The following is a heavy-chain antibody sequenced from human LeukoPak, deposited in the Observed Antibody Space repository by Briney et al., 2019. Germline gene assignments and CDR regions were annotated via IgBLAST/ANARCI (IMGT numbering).Heavy chain of an antibody. V-gene: IGHV4-59*01. D-gene: IGHD2-15*01. CDR2: TYYSGST. J-gene: IGHJ4*02. Sequence: SETLSLTCTVSGGSISSYYWSWIRQPPGKGLEWIGYTYYSGSTNYNPSLKSRVTISVDTSKDQFSLKLSSVTAADTAVYYCAREGGGGIDYWGQGTLVSVSS. CDR3: AREGGGGIDY. CDR1: GGSISSYY.